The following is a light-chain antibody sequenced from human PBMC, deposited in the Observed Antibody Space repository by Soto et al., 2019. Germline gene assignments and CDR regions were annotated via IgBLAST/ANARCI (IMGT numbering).Light chain of an antibody. CDR2: GAS. J-gene: IGKJ4*01. Sequence: EIAMTQSPVTLSASPGERVTLSCRASQSVNINLAWYQQRPAHAPTVLIYGASNRVSGIPDRFSGSGSGTDVTLTISSLEPDDFSLYYCQQHKDWPPLTFGGGTRVEIK. CDR1: QSVNIN. CDR3: QQHKDWPPLT. V-gene: IGKV3D-15*01.